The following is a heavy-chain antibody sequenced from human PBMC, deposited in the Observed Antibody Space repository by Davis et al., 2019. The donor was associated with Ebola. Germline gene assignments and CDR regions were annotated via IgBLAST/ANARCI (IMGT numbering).Heavy chain of an antibody. CDR3: ARGWDYFDY. D-gene: IGHD1-26*01. CDR1: GFTFSAYG. V-gene: IGHV3-48*02. CDR2: ISGSGGTI. Sequence: GGSLRLSCAASGFTFSAYGMSWIRQAPGKGPEWVSSISGSGGTIYYADSVKGRFTITRDNAKNSLYLQMNSLRDEDTAVYYCARGWDYFDYWGQGTLVTVSS. J-gene: IGHJ4*02.